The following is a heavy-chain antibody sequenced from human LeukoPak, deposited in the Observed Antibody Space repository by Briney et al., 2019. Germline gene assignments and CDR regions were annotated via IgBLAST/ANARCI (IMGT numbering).Heavy chain of an antibody. CDR3: AKGLSAVTTRPDDTFDI. J-gene: IGHJ3*02. V-gene: IGHV3-23*01. CDR2: ISGSGDTT. CDR1: GLTFSSYA. D-gene: IGHD4-17*01. Sequence: PGGSLRLSCAASGLTFSSYAMTWVRQAPGKGLGWVSSISGSGDTTYYADSVRGRFTISRDNSKNTLYLQIHFLRADDTAVYYCAKGLSAVTTRPDDTFDIWGQGTMVIVSS.